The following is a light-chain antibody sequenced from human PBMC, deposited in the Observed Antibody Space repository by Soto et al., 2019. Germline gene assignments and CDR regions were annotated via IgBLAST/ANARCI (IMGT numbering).Light chain of an antibody. CDR2: EVS. Sequence: QSALTQPPSASGSHGQSVTISCTGTGSDVGGYNYVSWYQQHPGKAPKLIIYEVSKRPSGVPARFSGSKSGNTASLTVSGLQAEDEADYYCSSYAGTNNLVFGGGTKLTVL. CDR3: SSYAGTNNLV. J-gene: IGLJ3*02. CDR1: GSDVGGYNY. V-gene: IGLV2-8*01.